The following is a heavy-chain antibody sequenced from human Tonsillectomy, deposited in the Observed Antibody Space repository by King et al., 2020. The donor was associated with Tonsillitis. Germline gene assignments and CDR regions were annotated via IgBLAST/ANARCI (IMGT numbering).Heavy chain of an antibody. CDR2: IYPGDSET. Sequence: QLVQSGAEVKKAGESLKISCKGSGYRFSSYWIGWVRQMPGKGLEWMGIIYPGDSETRYSPSLQGQVTISADKSISNAYLQWSSLKASDTAMYYCARQMAVTGRIDYWGQGTLVTVSS. V-gene: IGHV5-51*01. D-gene: IGHD7-27*01. CDR3: ARQMAVTGRIDY. CDR1: GYRFSSYW. J-gene: IGHJ4*02.